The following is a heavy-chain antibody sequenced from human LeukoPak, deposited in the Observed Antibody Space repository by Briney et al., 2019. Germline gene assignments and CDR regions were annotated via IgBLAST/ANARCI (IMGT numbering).Heavy chain of an antibody. CDR3: ARGFGRFGHRFGY. V-gene: IGHV3-48*03. CDR1: GFTFSSYE. D-gene: IGHD3-10*01. J-gene: IGHJ4*02. CDR2: ISSSGSTI. Sequence: GGSLRLSCAASGFTFSSYEMNWVRQAPGKGLEWVPYISSSGSTIYYADSVKGRFTMSRDNAKNSLSLQMNGLRVEDTAVYYCARGFGRFGHRFGYLGQGTLVTVSS.